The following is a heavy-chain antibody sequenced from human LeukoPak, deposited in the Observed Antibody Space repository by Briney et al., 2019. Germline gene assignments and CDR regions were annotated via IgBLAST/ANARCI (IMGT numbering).Heavy chain of an antibody. V-gene: IGHV1-69*13. CDR2: IIPIFGTA. Sequence: ASVKVSCTASGGTFSSYAISWVRQAPGQGLEWMGGIIPIFGTANYAQKFQGRVTITADESTSTAYVELSSLRSEDTAVYYCARGLVGAMGGFDYWGQGTLVTVSS. D-gene: IGHD1-26*01. J-gene: IGHJ4*02. CDR3: ARGLVGAMGGFDY. CDR1: GGTFSSYA.